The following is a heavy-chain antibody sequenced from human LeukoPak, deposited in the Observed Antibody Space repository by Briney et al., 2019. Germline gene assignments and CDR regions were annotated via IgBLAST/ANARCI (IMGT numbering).Heavy chain of an antibody. D-gene: IGHD3-10*01. V-gene: IGHV3-30*02. CDR3: AKQPDGSGTFDY. CDR2: IRYDGSNK. Sequence: PGGSLRLSCAASGFNFNNYDMHWVRQAPGKGLEWVAFIRYDGSNKYYAGSVKGRFTISRDNSKNTLYLQMNSLRAEDTAVYYCAKQPDGSGTFDYWGQGTLVTVSS. CDR1: GFNFNNYD. J-gene: IGHJ4*02.